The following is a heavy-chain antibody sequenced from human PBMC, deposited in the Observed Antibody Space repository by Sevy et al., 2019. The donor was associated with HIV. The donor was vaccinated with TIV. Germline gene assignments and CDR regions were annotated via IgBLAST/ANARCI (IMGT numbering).Heavy chain of an antibody. J-gene: IGHJ6*02. Sequence: GSLRLSCAASGFTFSSYSMNWVRQAPGKGLEWVSYISSSSSTIYYADSVKGRFTISRDNAKNSLYLQMNSLRDEDTAVYYCARDKGFLEWLFDGMDVWGQGTTVTVSS. CDR2: ISSSSSTI. V-gene: IGHV3-48*02. D-gene: IGHD3-3*01. CDR3: ARDKGFLEWLFDGMDV. CDR1: GFTFSSYS.